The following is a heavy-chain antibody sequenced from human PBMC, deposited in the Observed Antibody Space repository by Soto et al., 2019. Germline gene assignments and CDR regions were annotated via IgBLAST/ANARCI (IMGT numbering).Heavy chain of an antibody. J-gene: IGHJ5*02. CDR2: LNPNSGDT. Sequence: QGQLMQSGAEVRKPGASVGLSCKASGYTFNIYYIHWVRRAPGHGLEWMGWLNPNSGDTRYSQQFQGRVTMTRDTSMNTVYMDLTGLTSGDTAVYYCAREGAVTGTQAFRPWGQGSQVTVSS. CDR1: GYTFNIYY. CDR3: AREGAVTGTQAFRP. D-gene: IGHD6-19*01. V-gene: IGHV1-2*02.